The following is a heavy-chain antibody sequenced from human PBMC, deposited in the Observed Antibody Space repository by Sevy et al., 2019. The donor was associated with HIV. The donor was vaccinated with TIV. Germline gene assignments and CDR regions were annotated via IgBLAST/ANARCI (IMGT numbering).Heavy chain of an antibody. CDR2: IYYSGST. V-gene: IGHV4-39*01. CDR3: ARLSWYRSGWLWFDP. J-gene: IGHJ5*02. CDR1: GGSISTSSYY. Sequence: SETLSLTCTVSGGSISTSSYYWAWIRQPPGKGLEWIGTIYYSGSTYYNPSLKSRVTVSVDTSKNQFSLKLSSVTAADTAVYYCARLSWYRSGWLWFDPWGQGTLVTVSS. D-gene: IGHD6-19*01.